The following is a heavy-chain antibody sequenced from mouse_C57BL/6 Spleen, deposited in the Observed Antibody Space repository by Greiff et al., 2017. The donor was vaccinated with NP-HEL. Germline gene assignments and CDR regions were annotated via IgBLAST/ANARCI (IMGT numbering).Heavy chain of an antibody. CDR3: ARRATVVPYWYFDV. Sequence: VQLQQSGAELAKPGASVKLSCKASGYTFTSYWMHWVKQRPGQGLEWIGYINPSSGYTKYNQKFKDKATLTADKPSSTAYMQLSSLTYEDSAVYYCARRATVVPYWYFDVWGTGTTVTVSS. J-gene: IGHJ1*03. CDR2: INPSSGYT. CDR1: GYTFTSYW. D-gene: IGHD1-1*01. V-gene: IGHV1-7*01.